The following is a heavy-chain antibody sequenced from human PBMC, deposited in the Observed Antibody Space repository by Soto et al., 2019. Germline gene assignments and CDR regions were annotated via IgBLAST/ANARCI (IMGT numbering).Heavy chain of an antibody. CDR1: GDSISSTFW. CDR2: IYYSGST. CDR3: ARSVFP. V-gene: IGHV4-31*03. J-gene: IGHJ5*02. Sequence: SETLSLTCRVSGDSISSTFWWTWVRQPPGKGLEWIGYIYYSGSTYYNPSLKSRVTISVDTSKNQFSLKLSSVTAADTAIYYCARSVFPWGQGTLVTVSS.